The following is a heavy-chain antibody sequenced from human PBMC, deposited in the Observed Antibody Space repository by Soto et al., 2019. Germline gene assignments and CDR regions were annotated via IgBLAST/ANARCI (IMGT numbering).Heavy chain of an antibody. Sequence: PGGSLRLSCAASGFTFSSYSMNWVRQAPGKGLEWVSYISSSSSTIYYADSVKGRFTISRDNAKNSLYLQMNSLRDEDTAVYYCARDSKAAAGTVGSWFDPWGQGTLVTV. D-gene: IGHD6-13*01. J-gene: IGHJ5*02. CDR1: GFTFSSYS. CDR3: ARDSKAAAGTVGSWFDP. CDR2: ISSSSSTI. V-gene: IGHV3-48*02.